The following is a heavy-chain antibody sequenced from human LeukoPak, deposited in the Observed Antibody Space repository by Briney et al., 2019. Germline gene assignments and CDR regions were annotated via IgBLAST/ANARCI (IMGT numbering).Heavy chain of an antibody. V-gene: IGHV3-48*03. CDR3: AAPGIAVAGTKVDWFDP. Sequence: GGSLRLSCAASGFTFSSYEMNWVRQAPGKGLEWVSYISNSGSTIYYADSVKGRFTISRDNAKNSLYLQMNSLRAEDTAVYYCAAPGIAVAGTKVDWFDPWGQGTLVPVSS. J-gene: IGHJ5*02. D-gene: IGHD6-19*01. CDR1: GFTFSSYE. CDR2: ISNSGSTI.